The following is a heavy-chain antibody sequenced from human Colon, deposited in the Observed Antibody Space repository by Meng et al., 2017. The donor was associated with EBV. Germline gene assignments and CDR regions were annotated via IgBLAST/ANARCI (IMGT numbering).Heavy chain of an antibody. CDR3: VPSP. J-gene: IGHJ4*02. V-gene: IGHV3-23*01. CDR1: GFTFISHT. Sequence: VQVLESGGGLVPPGGSLGLSCAVSGFTFISHTMSWVRQAPGKGLEWVSGISGGGDNIYYADSVKGRFTISRDNSKNTVDLQMNSLRAEDTAVYYCVPSPGGQGTLVTVSS. CDR2: ISGGGDNI. D-gene: IGHD1-14*01.